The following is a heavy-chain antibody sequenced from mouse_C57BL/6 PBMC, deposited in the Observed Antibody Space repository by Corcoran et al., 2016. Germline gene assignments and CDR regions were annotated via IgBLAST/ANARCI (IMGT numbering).Heavy chain of an antibody. Sequence: EVQLQQSGPELVKPGASVKISCKASGYTFTDYYMNWVKQSHGKSLEWIGDINPNNGGTSYNQKFKGKATLTVDKSSSTAYMELRSLTSEDSAVYYCARPYYGSSHWYFDVWGTGTMVTVSA. D-gene: IGHD1-1*01. CDR3: ARPYYGSSHWYFDV. V-gene: IGHV1-26*01. CDR1: GYTFTDYY. CDR2: INPNNGGT. J-gene: IGHJ1*03.